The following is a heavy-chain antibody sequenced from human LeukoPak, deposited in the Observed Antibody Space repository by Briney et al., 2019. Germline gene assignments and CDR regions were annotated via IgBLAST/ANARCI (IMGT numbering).Heavy chain of an antibody. CDR1: GGSFSGYY. V-gene: IGHV4-34*01. J-gene: IGHJ4*02. CDR2: INHSGST. CDR3: ARGDTVAARPGRFDY. D-gene: IGHD6-6*01. Sequence: SETLSLTCAVYGGSFSGYYWSWIRQPPGKGLKWIGEINHSGSTNNNPSLKSRVTISVDTSKNQFSLKLSSVTAADTAVYYCARGDTVAARPGRFDYWGQGTLVTVSS.